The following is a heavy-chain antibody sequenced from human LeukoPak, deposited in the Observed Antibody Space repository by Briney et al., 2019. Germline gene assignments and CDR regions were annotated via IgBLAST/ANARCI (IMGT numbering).Heavy chain of an antibody. CDR3: ASAGTLWFGENRMDV. D-gene: IGHD3-10*01. CDR2: MNQDGSEK. Sequence: GRSLRLSCAASGFTFNNYWMSWVRQAPGKGLEWVANMNQDGSEKYYVDSVKGRFTISRDNARNSLYLQMNSLRAEETAVFYCASAGTLWFGENRMDVWGQGTTVTVS. V-gene: IGHV3-7*01. J-gene: IGHJ6*02. CDR1: GFTFNNYW.